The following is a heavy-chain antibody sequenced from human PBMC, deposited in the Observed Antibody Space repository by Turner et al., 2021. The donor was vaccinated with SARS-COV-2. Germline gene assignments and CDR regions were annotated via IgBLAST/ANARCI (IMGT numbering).Heavy chain of an antibody. D-gene: IGHD5-18*01. CDR1: GFTFSSYS. J-gene: IGHJ6*02. V-gene: IGHV3-48*01. CDR3: AREGGYSYGPYYYGMDV. Sequence: EVQLVESGGGLVQPAGSLRLSCAASGFTFSSYSMNWVRQAPGKGLEWVSYISSSSSTIYYADSVKGRFTISRDNAKNSLYLQMNSLRAEDTAVYYCAREGGYSYGPYYYGMDVWGQGTTVTVSS. CDR2: ISSSSSTI.